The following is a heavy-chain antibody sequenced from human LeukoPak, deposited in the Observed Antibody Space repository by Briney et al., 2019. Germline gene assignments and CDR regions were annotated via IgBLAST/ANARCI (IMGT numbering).Heavy chain of an antibody. J-gene: IGHJ5*02. Sequence: ASVKVSCKASGYTFTSYGISWVRQAPGQGLEWMGWISAYNGNTNYAQKLQGRVTMTTDTSTSTAYMELRSLRSDDTAVYYCARAYGTAMVTYWFDPWGQGTLVTVSS. CDR1: GYTFTSYG. CDR3: ARAYGTAMVTYWFDP. D-gene: IGHD5-18*01. CDR2: ISAYNGNT. V-gene: IGHV1-18*01.